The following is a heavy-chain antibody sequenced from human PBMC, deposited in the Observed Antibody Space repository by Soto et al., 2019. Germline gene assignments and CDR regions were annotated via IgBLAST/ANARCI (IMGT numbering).Heavy chain of an antibody. J-gene: IGHJ6*02. CDR1: GFTFSSYW. Sequence: PGGSLRLSCAASGFTFSSYWMHWVRQAPGKGLVWVSRINSDGSSTSYADSVKGRFTISRDNAKNTLYLQMNSLRAEDTAVYYCARASPQSSGWYNYYYYYGVDVWGQGTTVTVSS. CDR3: ARASPQSSGWYNYYYYYGVDV. D-gene: IGHD6-19*01. V-gene: IGHV3-74*01. CDR2: INSDGSST.